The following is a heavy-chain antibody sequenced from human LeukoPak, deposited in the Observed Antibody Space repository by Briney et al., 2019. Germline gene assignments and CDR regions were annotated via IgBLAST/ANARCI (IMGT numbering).Heavy chain of an antibody. CDR1: GYTFTSYY. CDR3: ASSGLRGYSHGYVDY. CDR2: INPSGGST. J-gene: IGHJ4*02. D-gene: IGHD5-18*01. V-gene: IGHV1-46*01. Sequence: ASVKVSCKASGYTFTSYYMHWVRQAPGQGLEWMGIINPSGGSTSYAQKFQGRVTMTRDTSTSTVYMELSSLRSEDTAVYYCASSGLRGYSHGYVDYWGQGTLVTVSS.